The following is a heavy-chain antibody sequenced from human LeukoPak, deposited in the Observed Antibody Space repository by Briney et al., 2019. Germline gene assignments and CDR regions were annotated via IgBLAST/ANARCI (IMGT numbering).Heavy chain of an antibody. V-gene: IGHV3-33*06. D-gene: IGHD3-22*01. Sequence: GGSLRLSCVASGFTFSSYGMHWVRQAPGKGLEWVALIWFDGSNKYYADSVKGRLTISRDNSKNTLYLQMYSLRAEDTAVYYCAKLLPDYYDCSAYDYDAFDIWGQGTMVTVCS. J-gene: IGHJ3*02. CDR1: GFTFSSYG. CDR2: IWFDGSNK. CDR3: AKLLPDYYDCSAYDYDAFDI.